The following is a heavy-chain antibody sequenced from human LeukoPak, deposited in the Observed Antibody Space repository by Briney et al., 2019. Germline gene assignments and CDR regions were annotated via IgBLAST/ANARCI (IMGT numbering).Heavy chain of an antibody. Sequence: GGSLRLSCAASGFTFSSYSMNWVRQAPGKGLEWVSVIYSGGSTYYADSVKGRFTISRDNSKNTLYLQMNSLRAEDTAVYYCAFSVAGTPFDYWGQGTLVTVSS. CDR3: AFSVAGTPFDY. CDR1: GFTFSSYS. D-gene: IGHD6-19*01. CDR2: IYSGGST. V-gene: IGHV3-53*01. J-gene: IGHJ4*02.